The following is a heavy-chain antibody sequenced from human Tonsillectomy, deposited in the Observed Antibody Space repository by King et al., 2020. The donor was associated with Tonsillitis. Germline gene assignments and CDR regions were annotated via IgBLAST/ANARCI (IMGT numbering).Heavy chain of an antibody. CDR2: ISYDGTNT. V-gene: IGHV3-33*05. CDR3: ARDQSTGWYIDY. D-gene: IGHD2-8*02. J-gene: IGHJ4*02. CDR1: GFTFSNYG. Sequence: QLVQSGGGVVQPGRSLRLSCAASGFTFSNYGMHWVRQAPGEGLEWVAFISYDGTNTYYADSVKGRFAISRDNSKNTLYLQMNSLRAEDTAVYFCARDQSTGWYIDYWGRGTLVTVSS.